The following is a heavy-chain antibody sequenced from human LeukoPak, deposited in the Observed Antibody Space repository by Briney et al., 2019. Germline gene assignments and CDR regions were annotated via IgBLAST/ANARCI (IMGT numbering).Heavy chain of an antibody. V-gene: IGHV1-3*01. CDR1: GYTFTSYA. CDR3: ARGADSSSWYGGWFDP. D-gene: IGHD6-13*01. CDR2: INAGNGNT. Sequence: ASVKVSCKASGYTFTSYAMHWVRQAPGQRLEWMGWINAGNGNTKYSQKFQGRVTITRDTSASTAYMELSSLRPEDTAVYYCARGADSSSWYGGWFDPWGQGTLVTVSS. J-gene: IGHJ5*02.